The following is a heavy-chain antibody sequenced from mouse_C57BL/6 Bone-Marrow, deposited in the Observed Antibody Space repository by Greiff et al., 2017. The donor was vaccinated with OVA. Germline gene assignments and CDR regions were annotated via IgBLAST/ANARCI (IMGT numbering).Heavy chain of an antibody. CDR3: TRLLTMMDY. J-gene: IGHJ4*01. CDR2: IRNKANNHAT. V-gene: IGHV6-6*01. Sequence: EVQVVESGGGLVQPGGSMKLSCAASGFTFSDAWMDWVRQAPEKGLEWVAEIRNKANNHATYYAESVQGRFTIYRDDSKSSVYLQMNHLRAEDTGIYYCTRLLTMMDYWGQGTSVTVSS. CDR1: GFTFSDAW. D-gene: IGHD1-1*02.